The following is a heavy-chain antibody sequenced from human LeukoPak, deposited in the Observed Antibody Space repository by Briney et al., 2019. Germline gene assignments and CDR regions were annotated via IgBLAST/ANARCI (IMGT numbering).Heavy chain of an antibody. CDR1: GFTFSSHW. J-gene: IGHJ6*02. V-gene: IGHV3-30-3*01. D-gene: IGHD3/OR15-3a*01. CDR3: ARDQFLDWVRNYYYYGMDV. Sequence: GGSLRLSCVASGFTFSSHWMSWVRQAPGKGLEWVAVISYDGSNKYYADSAKGRFTISRDNSKNTLYLQMNSLRAEDTAVYYCARDQFLDWVRNYYYYGMDVWGQGTTVTVSS. CDR2: ISYDGSNK.